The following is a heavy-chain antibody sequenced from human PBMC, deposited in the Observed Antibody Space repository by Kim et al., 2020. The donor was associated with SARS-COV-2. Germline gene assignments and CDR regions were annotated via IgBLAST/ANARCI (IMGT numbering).Heavy chain of an antibody. CDR1: GFTFSSYG. Sequence: GGSLRLSCAASGFTFSSYGMHWVRQAPGKGLEWVAVIWYDGSNKYYADSVKGRFTISRDNSKNTLYLQMNSLRAEDTAVYYCARDSGTGRAFDIWGQGTMVTVSS. D-gene: IGHD3-10*01. V-gene: IGHV3-33*01. CDR3: ARDSGTGRAFDI. CDR2: IWYDGSNK. J-gene: IGHJ3*02.